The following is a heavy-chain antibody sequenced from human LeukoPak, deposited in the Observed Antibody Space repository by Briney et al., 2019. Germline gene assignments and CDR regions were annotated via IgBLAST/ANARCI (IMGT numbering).Heavy chain of an antibody. CDR2: IRSSGRTI. Sequence: KPGGSLRLSCAASGFIFSDFSLSWIRQAPGKGLEWISYIRSSGRTIYYADSAKGRFTISRDNAKNSLYLQMNSLRAEDTAVYYCARTGYYYDSSGYWAPVDYWGQGTLVTVSS. D-gene: IGHD3-22*01. CDR3: ARTGYYYDSSGYWAPVDY. V-gene: IGHV3-11*01. J-gene: IGHJ4*02. CDR1: GFIFSDFS.